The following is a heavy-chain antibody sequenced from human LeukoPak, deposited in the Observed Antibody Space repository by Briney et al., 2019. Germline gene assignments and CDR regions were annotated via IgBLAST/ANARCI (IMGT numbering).Heavy chain of an antibody. V-gene: IGHV4-59*08. CDR3: ARRPISSGWYRHAFDI. D-gene: IGHD6-19*01. CDR2: IYYSGST. Sequence: SETLSLTCTVSGGSITSYYWSWIRQPPGKGLEWIGYIYYSGSTNYNPSLESRVTISVDTSKNQFSLNLSSVTAADTAVYYCARRPISSGWYRHAFDIWGQGTMVTVSS. CDR1: GGSITSYY. J-gene: IGHJ3*02.